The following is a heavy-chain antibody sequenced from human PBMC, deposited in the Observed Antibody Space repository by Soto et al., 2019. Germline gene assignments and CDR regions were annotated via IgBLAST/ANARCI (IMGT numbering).Heavy chain of an antibody. D-gene: IGHD6-6*01. V-gene: IGHV4-34*01. Sequence: PSETLSLTCAVYGGSFSGYHWSWIRQPPGKGLEWIGEINHSGSTNYNPSLKSRVTISVDTSKNQFSLKLSSVTAADTAVYYCATEIATRRGPIDYWGQGTLVTVSS. CDR3: ATEIATRRGPIDY. J-gene: IGHJ4*02. CDR2: INHSGST. CDR1: GGSFSGYH.